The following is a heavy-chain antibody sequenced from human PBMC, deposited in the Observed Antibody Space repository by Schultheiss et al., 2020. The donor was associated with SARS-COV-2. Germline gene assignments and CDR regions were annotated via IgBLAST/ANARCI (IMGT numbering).Heavy chain of an antibody. D-gene: IGHD1-7*01. CDR3: ARDEGKNYFDP. CDR2: IYYSGST. CDR1: GFTFSSYA. J-gene: IGHJ5*02. Sequence: GSLRLSCAASGFTFSSYAMSWVRQAPGKGLEWIGYIYYSGSTYYNPSLKSRVTISVDRSKNQVSLKLSSVTGADTAVYFCARDEGKNYFDPWGQGSLVTVSS. V-gene: IGHV4-59*12.